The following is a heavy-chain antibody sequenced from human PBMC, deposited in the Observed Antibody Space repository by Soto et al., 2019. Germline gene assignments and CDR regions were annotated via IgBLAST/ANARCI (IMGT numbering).Heavy chain of an antibody. V-gene: IGHV3-73*02. CDR2: IRSKANSYAT. J-gene: IGHJ4*02. Sequence: EVQLVESGGGLVQPGGSLKLSCAASGFTFSGSAMHWVRQASGKGQEWVGRIRSKANSYATAYAASVKGRFTISRDDSKNTAYLQMNSLKTEDTAVYYCTRQGTGSTVTTRADYWGQGTLVTVSS. CDR1: GFTFSGSA. CDR3: TRQGTGSTVTTRADY. D-gene: IGHD4-17*01.